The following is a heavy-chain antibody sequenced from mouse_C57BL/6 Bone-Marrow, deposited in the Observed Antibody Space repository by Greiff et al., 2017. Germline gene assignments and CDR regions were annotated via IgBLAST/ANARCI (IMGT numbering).Heavy chain of an antibody. CDR2: IHPNSGST. CDR1: GYTFTSYW. Sequence: VQLQESGAELVKPGASVKLSCKASGYTFTSYWMHWVKQRPGQGLEWIGMIHPNSGSTNYNEKFKSKATLTVDKSSSTAYMQLSSLTSEDSAVYYCSGKDWYFDVWGTGTTVTVSS. J-gene: IGHJ1*03. V-gene: IGHV1-64*01. CDR3: SGKDWYFDV. D-gene: IGHD4-1*01.